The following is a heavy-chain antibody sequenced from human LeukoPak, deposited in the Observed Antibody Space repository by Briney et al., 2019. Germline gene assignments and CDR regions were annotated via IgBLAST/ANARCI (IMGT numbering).Heavy chain of an antibody. D-gene: IGHD3-3*01. V-gene: IGHV3-23*01. CDR3: ARSYTHYDFWSGYTYQNYFDP. J-gene: IGHJ5*02. CDR2: ISGSGGST. Sequence: GGSLRLSCAASGFTFSSYAMSWVRQAPGKGLEWVSAISGSGGSTYYADSVKGRFTISRDNSKNTVYLQMDSLRAEDTAVYCCARSYTHYDFWSGYTYQNYFDPWGQGTLVTVSS. CDR1: GFTFSSYA.